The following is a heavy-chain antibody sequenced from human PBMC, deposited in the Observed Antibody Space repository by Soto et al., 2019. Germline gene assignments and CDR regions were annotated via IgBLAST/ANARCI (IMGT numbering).Heavy chain of an antibody. CDR3: ARGNILHRSSWYRTKAEYFQN. CDR2: INHSGST. D-gene: IGHD6-13*01. Sequence: XATLSLTFAVYRGSFSGYYWSWIRQPPGKGLEWIGEINHSGSTNYNPSLKSRVTISVDTPKNQFSLKLSSVTAADTAAYYCARGNILHRSSWYRTKAEYFQNWGQGTLVTVSS. J-gene: IGHJ1*01. V-gene: IGHV4-34*01. CDR1: RGSFSGYY.